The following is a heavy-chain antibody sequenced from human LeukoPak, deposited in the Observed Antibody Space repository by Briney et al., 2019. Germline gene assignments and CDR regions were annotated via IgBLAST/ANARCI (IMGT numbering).Heavy chain of an antibody. J-gene: IGHJ4*02. Sequence: PGGSLRLSCSASGFPFSSYGMHWVRQAPGKGLEWVAFIRYDGSNKYYADSVKGRFTISRDNSKNTLYLQMNSLRAEDTAVYYCAKRFYYYDSSGYIDYWGQGTLVTVSS. CDR2: IRYDGSNK. CDR1: GFPFSSYG. CDR3: AKRFYYYDSSGYIDY. D-gene: IGHD3-22*01. V-gene: IGHV3-30*02.